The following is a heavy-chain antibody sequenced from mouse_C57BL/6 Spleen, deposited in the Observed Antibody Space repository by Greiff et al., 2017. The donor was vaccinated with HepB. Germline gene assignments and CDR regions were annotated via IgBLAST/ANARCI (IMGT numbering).Heavy chain of an antibody. CDR2: SRNKANDYTT. V-gene: IGHV7-1*01. Sequence: EVKLVESGGGLVQSGRSLRLSCATSGFTFSDFYMEWVRQAPGKGLEWIAASRNKANDYTTEYSASVKGRFIVSRDTSQSILYLQMNVLRAEDTAIYYCAREDGLYWYFDVWGTGTTVTVSS. D-gene: IGHD2-3*01. J-gene: IGHJ1*03. CDR3: AREDGLYWYFDV. CDR1: GFTFSDFY.